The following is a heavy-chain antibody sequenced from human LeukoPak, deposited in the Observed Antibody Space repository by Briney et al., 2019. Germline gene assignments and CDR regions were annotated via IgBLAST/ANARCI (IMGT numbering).Heavy chain of an antibody. CDR1: GYTFTSYD. J-gene: IGHJ4*02. D-gene: IGHD3-10*01. CDR3: ARGYYGSGSYYMDY. Sequence: ASVKVSCKASGYTFTSYDINWVRQATGQGLEWMGWMNPNSGNTGCAQKFQGRVTMTRNTSISTAYMELSSLRSEDTAVYYCARGYYGSGSYYMDYWGQGTLVTVSS. V-gene: IGHV1-8*01. CDR2: MNPNSGNT.